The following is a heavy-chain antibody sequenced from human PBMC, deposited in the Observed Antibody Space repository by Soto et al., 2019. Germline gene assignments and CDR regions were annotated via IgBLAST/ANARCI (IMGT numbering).Heavy chain of an antibody. CDR3: ARHPGYGLSYFDY. V-gene: IGHV4-39*01. Sequence: QLQLQESGPGLVKPSETLSLTCTVSGGSISSSSYYWGWIRQPPGKGLEWIGSIYYSGSTYYNPSLTSRVTISVDPSKKQFSLKLSSVTAADTAVYYCARHPGYGLSYFDYWGQGTLVTVSS. CDR2: IYYSGST. J-gene: IGHJ4*02. D-gene: IGHD5-18*01. CDR1: GGSISSSSYY.